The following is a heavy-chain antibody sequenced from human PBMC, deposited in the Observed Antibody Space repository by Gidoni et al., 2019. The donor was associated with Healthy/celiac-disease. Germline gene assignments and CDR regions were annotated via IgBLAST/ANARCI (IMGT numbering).Heavy chain of an antibody. CDR2: ISSSSSYI. D-gene: IGHD1-26*01. J-gene: IGHJ3*02. Sequence: EVQLVESGGGLVKPGGSLRLSCAASGFTFSSYSMNWVRQAPGKGLEWVSSISSSSSYIYYADSVKGRFTISRDNAKNSLYLQMNSLRAEDTAVYYCARDQGYSGSYYADGGAFDIWGQGTMVTVSS. V-gene: IGHV3-21*01. CDR3: ARDQGYSGSYYADGGAFDI. CDR1: GFTFSSYS.